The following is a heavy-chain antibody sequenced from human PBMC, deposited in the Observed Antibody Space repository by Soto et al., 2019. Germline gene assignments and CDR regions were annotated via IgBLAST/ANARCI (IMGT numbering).Heavy chain of an antibody. D-gene: IGHD6-13*01. CDR2: ISSNGGST. CDR1: GFTFSSYA. Sequence: GGSLRLSCAASGFTFSSYAMHWVRQAPGKGLEYVSAISSNGGSTYYANSVKGRFTISRDNSKNTLYLQMGSLRAEDMAVYYCARAYSSSWNDAFDIWGQGTMVTVSS. J-gene: IGHJ3*02. V-gene: IGHV3-64*01. CDR3: ARAYSSSWNDAFDI.